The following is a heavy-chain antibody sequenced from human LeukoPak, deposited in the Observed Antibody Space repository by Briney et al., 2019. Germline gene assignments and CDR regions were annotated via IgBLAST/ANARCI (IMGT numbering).Heavy chain of an antibody. CDR3: VRDRGDGYNQIDY. D-gene: IGHD5-24*01. J-gene: IGHJ4*02. V-gene: IGHV3-21*01. CDR1: GFTFSSYS. Sequence: GGSLRLSCAASGFTFSSYSMNWVRQAPGKGLEWVSSISSSSSYIYYADSVKGRFTISRDNAKNSLYLQMNSLRTEDTAVYYCVRDRGDGYNQIDYWGQGTLVTVSS. CDR2: ISSSSSYI.